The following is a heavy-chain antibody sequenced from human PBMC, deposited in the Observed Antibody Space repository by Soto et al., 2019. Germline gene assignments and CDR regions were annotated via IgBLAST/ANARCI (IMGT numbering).Heavy chain of an antibody. V-gene: IGHV3-23*01. CDR2: ISGSGGST. CDR3: AKDPSPYNWNYPHFDY. J-gene: IGHJ4*02. D-gene: IGHD1-7*01. Sequence: GGSLRPSCAASGFTFSSYDMSGVRHALGQGLEWVSAISGSGGSTYYADSVKGRFTISRDNSKNTLYLQMNSLRAEDTAVYYCAKDPSPYNWNYPHFDYWGQGTLVTVSS. CDR1: GFTFSSYD.